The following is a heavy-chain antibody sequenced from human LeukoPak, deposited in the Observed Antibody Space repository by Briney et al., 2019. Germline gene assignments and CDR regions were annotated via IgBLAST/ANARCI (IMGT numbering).Heavy chain of an antibody. J-gene: IGHJ4*02. CDR1: GGTFSSYA. CDR3: ARSSYGDYNEDG. Sequence: SVRVSCKASGGTFSSYAISWVRQAPGQGLEWMGRIIPILGIANYAQKFQGRVTITADKSTSTAYMELSSLRSEDTAVYYCARSSYGDYNEDGWGQGTLVTVSS. D-gene: IGHD4-17*01. CDR2: IIPILGIA. V-gene: IGHV1-69*04.